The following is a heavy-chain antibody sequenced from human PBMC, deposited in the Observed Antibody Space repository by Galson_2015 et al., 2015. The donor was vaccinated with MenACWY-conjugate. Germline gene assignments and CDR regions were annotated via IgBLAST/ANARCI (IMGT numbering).Heavy chain of an antibody. Sequence: SLRLSCAGSGFTFDDKDMHWVRQAPGKGLEWVSGISWDSGSIDYADSVKGRFIISRDNAKNSLYLQISSLRAEDTALYYCAKSAEYSSGWYAIEYWGQGALATVSS. CDR3: AKSAEYSSGWYAIEY. V-gene: IGHV3-9*01. J-gene: IGHJ4*02. D-gene: IGHD6-19*01. CDR1: GFTFDDKD. CDR2: ISWDSGSI.